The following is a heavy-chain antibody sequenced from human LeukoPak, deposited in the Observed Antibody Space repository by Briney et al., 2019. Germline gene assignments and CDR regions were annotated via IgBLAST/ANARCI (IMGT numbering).Heavy chain of an antibody. Sequence: GGSLRLSCAASGFTVSSNYMSWVRQAPGKGLEWVSVLYSGGSTYYADSVKGRFSISRDNAKNSLYLQMNSLRAEDTAVYYCAKGVTGYSSSWYFDYWGQGALVTVSS. CDR3: AKGVTGYSSSWYFDY. CDR2: LYSGGST. V-gene: IGHV3-53*01. CDR1: GFTVSSNY. J-gene: IGHJ4*02. D-gene: IGHD6-13*01.